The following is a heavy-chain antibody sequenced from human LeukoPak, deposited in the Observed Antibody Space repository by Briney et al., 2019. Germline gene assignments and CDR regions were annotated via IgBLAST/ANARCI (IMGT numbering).Heavy chain of an antibody. CDR3: ARDRAGDGKPRGYYYGMDV. Sequence: GGSLRLSCAASGFTFSSYGMHWVRQAPGKGLEWVAVIWYDGSNKYYADSVKGRFTISRDNSKNTLYLQMNSLRAEDTAVYYCARDRAGDGKPRGYYYGMDVWGQGTTVTVSS. CDR1: GFTFSSYG. V-gene: IGHV3-33*01. J-gene: IGHJ6*02. D-gene: IGHD5-24*01. CDR2: IWYDGSNK.